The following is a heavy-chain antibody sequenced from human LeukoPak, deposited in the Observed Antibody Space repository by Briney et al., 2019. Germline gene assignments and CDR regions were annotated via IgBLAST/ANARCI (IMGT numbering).Heavy chain of an antibody. Sequence: GGSLRLSCAASGFTFSSYGMHWVRQAPGKGLEWVAVISYDGSNKYYADSVKGRFTISRDNSKNTLYLQMNSLRAEDTAVYYCARTGAPRSGMDVWGQGTTVTVSS. V-gene: IGHV3-30*03. CDR3: ARTGAPRSGMDV. CDR1: GFTFSSYG. D-gene: IGHD4/OR15-4a*01. CDR2: ISYDGSNK. J-gene: IGHJ6*02.